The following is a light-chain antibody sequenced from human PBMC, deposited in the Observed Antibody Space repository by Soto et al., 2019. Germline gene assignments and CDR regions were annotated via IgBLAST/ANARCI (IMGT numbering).Light chain of an antibody. V-gene: IGKV3-15*01. Sequence: EIVLTQSPGTLSLSPGERATLSCRASQSIGSTLAWYQQKPGQAPRLLIYGASTRATGVPDRIIGSGSGTEFALTIGSLQPEDFAVYFCQQYSSWPLTFGQGTRLEI. CDR2: GAS. J-gene: IGKJ5*01. CDR1: QSIGST. CDR3: QQYSSWPLT.